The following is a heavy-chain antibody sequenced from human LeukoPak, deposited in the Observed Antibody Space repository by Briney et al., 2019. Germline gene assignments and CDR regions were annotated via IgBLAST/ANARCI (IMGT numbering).Heavy chain of an antibody. CDR1: GGSISSSSYW. D-gene: IGHD3-22*01. Sequence: EPSETLSLTCTVSGGSISSSSYWWGWIRQPPGKGLEWIANIYYSGSTHYNPSLKSRVTISIEKSKNQSSLKLSSVTAADTAVYYCARNYYESSGYYPWNFDYWGQGTLVTVSS. CDR3: ARNYYESSGYYPWNFDY. CDR2: IYYSGST. V-gene: IGHV4-39*01. J-gene: IGHJ4*02.